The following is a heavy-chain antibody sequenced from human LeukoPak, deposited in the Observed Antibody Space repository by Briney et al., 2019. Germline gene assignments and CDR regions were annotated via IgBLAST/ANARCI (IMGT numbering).Heavy chain of an antibody. CDR3: ARDPLTILGTV. CDR2: IYTSGST. V-gene: IGHV4-61*02. J-gene: IGHJ6*04. D-gene: IGHD3-3*01. CDR1: GGSISSGSYY. Sequence: PSETLSLTCTVSGGSISSGSYYWSWIRQPAGKGLEWIGRIYTSGSTSYNPSLKSRVTISVDTSKNQFSLKLSSVTAADTAVYYCARDPLTILGTVWGKGTTVTVSS.